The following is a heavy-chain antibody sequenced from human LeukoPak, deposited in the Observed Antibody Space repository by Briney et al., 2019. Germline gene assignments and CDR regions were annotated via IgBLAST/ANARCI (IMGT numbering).Heavy chain of an antibody. CDR1: GFSFRSYW. CDR2: VSADGSST. D-gene: IGHD2-15*01. J-gene: IGHJ5*02. V-gene: IGHV3-74*01. CDR3: TRDKYGGTFDP. Sequence: GGSLRLSCVASGFSFRSYWMHWVRQVPGKGLVWVSCVSADGSSTSYADAVKGRFTISRDNAKNTVDLQMSGLRAEDTAIYYCTRDKYGGTFDPWGQGTLVTVSS.